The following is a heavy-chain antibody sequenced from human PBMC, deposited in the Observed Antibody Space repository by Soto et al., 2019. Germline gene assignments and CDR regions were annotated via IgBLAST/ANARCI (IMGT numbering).Heavy chain of an antibody. CDR3: VSDGKKNLRYWFAP. V-gene: IGHV4-4*07. CDR1: GASISGFY. D-gene: IGHD4-17*01. J-gene: IGHJ5*02. Sequence: SETLSHTYTVSGASISGFYWSWSRKSAGKGLEWIGRIYATGTTDYNPSLKSRVMMSVDTSKKQFSLKLRSVTAADTAVYYCVSDGKKNLRYWFAPWGHVTLVIVSS. CDR2: IYATGTT.